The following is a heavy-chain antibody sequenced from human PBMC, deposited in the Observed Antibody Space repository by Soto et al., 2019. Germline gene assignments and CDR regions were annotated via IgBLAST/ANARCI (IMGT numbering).Heavy chain of an antibody. D-gene: IGHD5-18*01. Sequence: ASVKVSCKASGYTFTGYYMHWVRQAPGQGLEWMGWINPNSGGTNYAQKIQGWVTMTRDTSISTAYMELSRLRSDDTAVYYCASSPDTAMVGDYYYYGMDVWGQGTTVTVS. J-gene: IGHJ6*02. CDR3: ASSPDTAMVGDYYYYGMDV. CDR2: INPNSGGT. CDR1: GYTFTGYY. V-gene: IGHV1-2*04.